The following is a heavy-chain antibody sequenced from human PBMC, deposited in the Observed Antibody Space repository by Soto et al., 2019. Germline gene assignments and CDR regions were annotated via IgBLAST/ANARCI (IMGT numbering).Heavy chain of an antibody. CDR2: ICYSGST. D-gene: IGHD3-3*01. CDR1: GGSISSYY. V-gene: IGHV4-59*01. J-gene: IGHJ4*02. CDR3: ARDRGYDFWSGYFDY. Sequence: SETLSLTCTVSGGSISSYYWSWIRQPPGKGLEWIGYICYSGSTNYNPSLKSRVTISVDTSKNQFSLKLSSVTAADTAVYYCARDRGYDFWSGYFDYWGQGTLVTVSS.